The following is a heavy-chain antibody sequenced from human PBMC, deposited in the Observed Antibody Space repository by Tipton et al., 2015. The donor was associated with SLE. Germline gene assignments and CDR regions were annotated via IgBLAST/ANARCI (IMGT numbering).Heavy chain of an antibody. Sequence: LRLSCTVSGGSISDHYWSWIRQPPGKGLEWIGYIFYSGSTNYNPSLKSRVTISLDTSKNQSSLKLSSVTAADTAVYYCARGRYCTSTTCPGYFDYWGLGTLVTVSS. CDR1: GGSISDHY. J-gene: IGHJ4*02. CDR2: IFYSGST. D-gene: IGHD2-2*01. V-gene: IGHV4-59*11. CDR3: ARGRYCTSTTCPGYFDY.